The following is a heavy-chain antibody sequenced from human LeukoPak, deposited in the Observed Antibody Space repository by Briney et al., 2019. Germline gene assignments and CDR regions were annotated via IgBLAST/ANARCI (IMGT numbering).Heavy chain of an antibody. J-gene: IGHJ4*02. V-gene: IGHV1-46*01. CDR2: INPSGGST. CDR3: AREYSSGWYFGY. D-gene: IGHD6-19*01. CDR1: GYTFTSYY. Sequence: ASVTVSCKASGYTFTSYYMHWVRQAPGQGLEWMGIINPSGGSTIYAQKFQGRVTMTRDTSTSTVYMEMSSLRSEDTAVYYCAREYSSGWYFGYWGQGTLVTVSS.